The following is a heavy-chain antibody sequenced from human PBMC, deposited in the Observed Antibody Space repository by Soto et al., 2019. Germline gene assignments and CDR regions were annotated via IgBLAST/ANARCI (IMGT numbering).Heavy chain of an antibody. CDR1: GFTFTNYA. D-gene: IGHD4-4*01. V-gene: IGHV3-23*01. CDR2: SSGSGSGGST. CDR3: AKDRDHYTNYVFDY. J-gene: IGHJ4*02. Sequence: EVQLLESGGGLVQPGGSLRLSCAASGFTFTNYAMTWVRQAPGQGLEWVSISSGSGSGGSTNYADSVNGRFTISRDNSKNTLYRQMNSLRVEDTAVYYCAKDRDHYTNYVFDYWGQGTLVTVSS.